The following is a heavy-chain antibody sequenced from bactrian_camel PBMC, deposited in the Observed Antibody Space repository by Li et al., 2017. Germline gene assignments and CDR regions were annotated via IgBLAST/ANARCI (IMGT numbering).Heavy chain of an antibody. Sequence: DVQLVESGGGSVQAGGSLRLSCAASGLTFVGGNCMGWFRQAPGREREGVATISTSAGNTGYTHYADSVKGRFTIPQDNAKNMVYLQMNNLEPDDTGMYYCAAERFRPIDCGSALIDVNFGYWGKGTQVTVS. D-gene: IGHD1*01. J-gene: IGHJ6*01. V-gene: IGHV3S66*01. CDR3: AAERFRPIDCGSALIDVNFGY. CDR2: ISTSAGNT. CDR1: GLTFVGGNC.